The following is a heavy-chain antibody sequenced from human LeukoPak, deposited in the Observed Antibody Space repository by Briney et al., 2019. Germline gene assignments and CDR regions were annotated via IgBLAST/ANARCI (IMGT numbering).Heavy chain of an antibody. CDR1: GFTFSSYA. J-gene: IGHJ4*02. CDR2: ISGSGSYT. CDR3: AKYISGWYLDS. Sequence: GGSLILSCAASGFTFSSYALSWVRQAPGKGLEWVSAISGSGSYTYYADSVKGRFTISRDNSKNTVYLQMNSLRAEDTAVYYCAKYISGWYLDSWGQGTLVTVSS. V-gene: IGHV3-23*01. D-gene: IGHD6-19*01.